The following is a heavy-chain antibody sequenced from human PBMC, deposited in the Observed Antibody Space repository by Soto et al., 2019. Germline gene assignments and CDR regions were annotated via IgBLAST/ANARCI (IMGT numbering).Heavy chain of an antibody. Sequence: GASVKVSCKASGYTFTSYAMHWVRQAPGQRLEWMGWINAGNGNTKYSQKFQGRVTITRDTSASTAYMELSSLRPEDTALYYCARGHPRGRYFDWLIFPLGYWGRGALVTVSS. CDR1: GYTFTSYA. CDR2: INAGNGNT. J-gene: IGHJ4*02. V-gene: IGHV1-3*01. D-gene: IGHD3-9*01. CDR3: ARGHPRGRYFDWLIFPLGY.